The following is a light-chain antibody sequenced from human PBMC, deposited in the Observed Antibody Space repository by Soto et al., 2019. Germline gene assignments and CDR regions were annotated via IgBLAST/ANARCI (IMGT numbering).Light chain of an antibody. V-gene: IGKV1-39*01. CDR2: AAS. J-gene: IGKJ3*01. Sequence: DIQMTQSPSSLSASVGDRVTITCRSRQSTRSYLTWYQQKPGKAPKLLIYAASSLQSGVPSRFSGSGSGTDFTLTISSLQPEDFATYYCQQSYSTPFTFGPGTKVDIK. CDR1: QSTRSY. CDR3: QQSYSTPFT.